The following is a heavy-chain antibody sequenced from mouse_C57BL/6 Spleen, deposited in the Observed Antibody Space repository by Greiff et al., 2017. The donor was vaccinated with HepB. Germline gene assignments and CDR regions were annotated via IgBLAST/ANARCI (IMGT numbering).Heavy chain of an antibody. J-gene: IGHJ3*01. CDR3: ASRDYDGSSYVFAY. D-gene: IGHD1-1*01. CDR2: IGPGSGST. V-gene: IGHV1-77*01. Sequence: VQLQQSGAELVKPGASVKISCKASGYTFTDYYINWVKQRPGQGLEWIGKIGPGSGSTYYNEKFKGKSTLTADKSSSTAYMQLSSLTSEDSAVYFCASRDYDGSSYVFAYWGQGTLVTVSA. CDR1: GYTFTDYY.